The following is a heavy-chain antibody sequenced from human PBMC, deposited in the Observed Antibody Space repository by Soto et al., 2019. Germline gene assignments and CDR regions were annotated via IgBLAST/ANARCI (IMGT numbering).Heavy chain of an antibody. V-gene: IGHV1-69*01. Sequence: GGSVKVSCKASGGTCSSYAISWVRQAPGQGLEWMGGIIPIFGTANYAQKFQGRVTITADESTSTAYMELSSLRSEDTAVYYCARQIVGATRYFDYWGQGTLVTVSS. CDR3: ARQIVGATRYFDY. CDR2: IIPIFGTA. D-gene: IGHD1-26*01. J-gene: IGHJ4*02. CDR1: GGTCSSYA.